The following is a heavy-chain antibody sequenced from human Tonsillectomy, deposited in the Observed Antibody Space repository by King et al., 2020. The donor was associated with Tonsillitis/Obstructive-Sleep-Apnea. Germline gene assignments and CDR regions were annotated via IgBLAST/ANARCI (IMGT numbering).Heavy chain of an antibody. CDR1: GYTLTELS. CDR2: FVPEDVAT. Sequence: VQLVQSGAEVKKPGASVKVFCKVSGYTLTELSMHWVRQAPGKGLGWMGGFVPEDVATIYAQKFQGRVTMTEDTSTDTAYMELSSLRSEDTAVYYCASTIVGPTGGFDYWGQGTLVTVSS. V-gene: IGHV1-24*01. D-gene: IGHD1-26*01. CDR3: ASTIVGPTGGFDY. J-gene: IGHJ4*02.